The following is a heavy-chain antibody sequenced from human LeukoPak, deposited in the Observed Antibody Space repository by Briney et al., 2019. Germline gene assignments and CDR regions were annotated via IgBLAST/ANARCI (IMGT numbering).Heavy chain of an antibody. D-gene: IGHD3-10*01. J-gene: IGHJ5*02. Sequence: PGASLKISCKGSGYSFTSYWIGWVRQMPGKGLEWMGIIYPGDSDTRYSPSFQGQVTISADKSISTAYLQWSSLKASDTAMYYCASTGGSGSYWDPFDPWGQGTLVTVSS. V-gene: IGHV5-51*01. CDR3: ASTGGSGSYWDPFDP. CDR2: IYPGDSDT. CDR1: GYSFTSYW.